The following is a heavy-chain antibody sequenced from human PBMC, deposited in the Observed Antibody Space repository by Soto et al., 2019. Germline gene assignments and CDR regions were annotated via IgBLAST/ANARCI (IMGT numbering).Heavy chain of an antibody. CDR3: ARVGSTSAAGVLDY. CDR2: ISSSGSHT. Sequence: RGSLRLSCAASGFSFSDFYMSWIRQAPGKGLEWISYISSSGSHTPYADSVKGRFTISRDNAKNSVYLQMNSLRAEDTAVYYCARVGSTSAAGVLDYWGLGTLVT. J-gene: IGHJ4*02. V-gene: IGHV3-11*06. CDR1: GFSFSDFY. D-gene: IGHD6-13*01.